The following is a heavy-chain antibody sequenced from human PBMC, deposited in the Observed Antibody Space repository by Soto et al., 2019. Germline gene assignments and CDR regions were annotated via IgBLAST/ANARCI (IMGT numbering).Heavy chain of an antibody. CDR3: ARTLFGWGIWFDP. V-gene: IGHV4-59*01. CDR1: GGSISSYY. D-gene: IGHD3-10*02. J-gene: IGHJ5*02. CDR2: IYYSGST. Sequence: QVQLQESGPGLVKPSETLSLTCTVSGGSISSYYWSWIRQPPGKGLEWIGYIYYSGSTNYNPSLNGRVTISVDTSKNQFSLKLSSVTAADTAVYYCARTLFGWGIWFDPWGQGTLVTVSS.